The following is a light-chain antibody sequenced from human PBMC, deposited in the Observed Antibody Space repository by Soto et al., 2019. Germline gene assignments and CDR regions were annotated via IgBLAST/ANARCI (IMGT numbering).Light chain of an antibody. V-gene: IGKV3-20*01. CDR2: DAS. J-gene: IGKJ1*01. CDR3: QQYGSSGT. Sequence: EIVLTQSPGTLSLSPGERATLSCRASQSVGSYLAWYQQKPSQAPRLLIYDASNRATGIPDRFSGSGSGTDFTLTISRLEPEDFAVYYCQQYGSSGTFGQGTKVDIK. CDR1: QSVGSY.